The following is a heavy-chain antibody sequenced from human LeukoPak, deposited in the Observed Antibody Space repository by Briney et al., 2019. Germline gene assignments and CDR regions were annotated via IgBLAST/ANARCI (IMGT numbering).Heavy chain of an antibody. J-gene: IGHJ5*02. CDR1: GGSISSGGYY. CDR2: IYYSGST. CDR3: ARDYYDSSGYYYYDWFDP. D-gene: IGHD3-22*01. Sequence: PSQTLSLTCTVSGGSISSGGYYWSWIRQHPGEGLEWIGYIYYSGSTNYNPSLKSRVTISVDTSKNQFSLKLSSVTAADTAVYYCARDYYDSSGYYYYDWFDPWGQGTLVTVSS. V-gene: IGHV4-31*03.